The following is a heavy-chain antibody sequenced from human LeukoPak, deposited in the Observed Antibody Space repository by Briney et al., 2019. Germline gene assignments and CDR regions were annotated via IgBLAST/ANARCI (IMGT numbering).Heavy chain of an antibody. CDR3: ARANSYDSSGHYYEFGY. V-gene: IGHV4-59*12. Sequence: PSETLSLTCTVSGGSISSYYWSWLRQPPGKGLEWIGYIYYSGSTNYNPSLKSRVTISVETSKNQFSLKLTSVTAADTAVYYCARANSYDSSGHYYEFGYWGQGTLVTVSS. J-gene: IGHJ4*02. D-gene: IGHD3-22*01. CDR2: IYYSGST. CDR1: GGSISSYY.